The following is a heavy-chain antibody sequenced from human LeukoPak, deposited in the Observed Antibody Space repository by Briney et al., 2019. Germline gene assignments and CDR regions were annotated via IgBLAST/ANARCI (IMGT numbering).Heavy chain of an antibody. Sequence: GSLRLSCAASGFTFSSYWMSWSRQPPGKGLEWIGEINRGGSTSYNPSLKSRVTISVDTSKNQFSLNLSSVTAADTAVYYCARGHDSGSYYQSWGQGTLVTVSS. CDR3: ARGHDSGSYYQS. CDR2: INRGGST. V-gene: IGHV4-34*01. J-gene: IGHJ5*02. D-gene: IGHD3-10*01. CDR1: GFTFSSYW.